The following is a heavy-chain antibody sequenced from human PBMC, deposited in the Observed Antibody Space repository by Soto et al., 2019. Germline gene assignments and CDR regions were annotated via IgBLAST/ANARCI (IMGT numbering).Heavy chain of an antibody. D-gene: IGHD3-16*01. CDR2: IYYSGST. Sequence: QLQLQESGPGLVKPSETLSLSCTVSGGSISSRSYYWGWIRQPPGQWLEWLGRIYYSGSTYYNPSLKSRVTISVDTSKNQCSLKLSSVTAADTDVYYCAILIWYDYYYGDVWGRGATVTVSS. CDR3: AILIWYDYYYGDV. J-gene: IGHJ6*03. CDR1: GGSISSRSYY. V-gene: IGHV4-39*01.